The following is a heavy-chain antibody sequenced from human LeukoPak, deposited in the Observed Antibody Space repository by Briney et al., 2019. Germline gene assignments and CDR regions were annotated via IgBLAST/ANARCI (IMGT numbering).Heavy chain of an antibody. CDR2: INPSDGSI. D-gene: IGHD6-13*01. J-gene: IGHJ4*02. CDR1: GYTFTSHW. CDR3: AKAPRNSSTMLDY. V-gene: IGHV1-46*01. Sequence: ASVKVSCKASGYTFTSHWIQWVRQAPGQGLEWLGLINPSDGSIAYAHRFQGRVTMTRDTSTSIVYMDLSSLRSEDAAVYYCAKAPRNSSTMLDYWGQGTLLTISS.